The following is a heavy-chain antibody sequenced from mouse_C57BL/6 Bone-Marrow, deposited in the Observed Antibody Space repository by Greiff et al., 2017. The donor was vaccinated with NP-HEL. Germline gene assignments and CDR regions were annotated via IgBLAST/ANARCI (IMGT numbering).Heavy chain of an antibody. V-gene: IGHV1-61*01. Sequence: QVQLQQPGAELVRPGSSVKLSCKASGYTFTSYWMDWVKQRPGQGLEWIGNIYPSDSATHYNQKFKDKATLTVDKSSSTAYMQLSSLTSEDTAVYYCARYWYFDVWGTGTTVTVSS. CDR3: ARYWYFDV. J-gene: IGHJ1*03. CDR2: IYPSDSAT. CDR1: GYTFTSYW.